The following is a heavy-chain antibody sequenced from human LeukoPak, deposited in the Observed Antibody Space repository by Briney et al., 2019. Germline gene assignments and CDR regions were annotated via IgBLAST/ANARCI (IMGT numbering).Heavy chain of an antibody. D-gene: IGHD2-15*01. J-gene: IGHJ4*02. CDR1: GYTFTGYY. CDR2: INPNSGGT. V-gene: IGHV1-2*02. CDR3: ARSQRYCSGGSCYYAAPHNDY. Sequence: ASVKVSCKASGYTFTGYYMHWVRQAPGQGLEWMGWINPNSGGTNYAQKFQGRVTMTRDTSISTAYMELSRLRSDDTAVYYCARSQRYCSGGSCYYAAPHNDYWGQGTLVTVSS.